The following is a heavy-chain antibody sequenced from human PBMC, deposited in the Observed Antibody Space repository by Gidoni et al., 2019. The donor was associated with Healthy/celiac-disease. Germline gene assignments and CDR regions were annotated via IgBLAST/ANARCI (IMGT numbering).Heavy chain of an antibody. J-gene: IGHJ4*02. Sequence: QMQLVQSGPEVQKPGTSVKVSCKASGFTFTSSAMQWVRQARGQRLEWIGWIVVGSGNTNYAQKFQERVTITRDMSTSTAYMELSSLRSEDTAVYYCAAGPAVLRYFDWLSPDYFDYWGQGTLVTVSS. V-gene: IGHV1-58*02. CDR2: IVVGSGNT. CDR3: AAGPAVLRYFDWLSPDYFDY. D-gene: IGHD3-9*01. CDR1: GFTFTSSA.